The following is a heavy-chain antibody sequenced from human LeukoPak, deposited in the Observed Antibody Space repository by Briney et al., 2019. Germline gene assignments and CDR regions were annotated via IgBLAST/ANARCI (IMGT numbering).Heavy chain of an antibody. V-gene: IGHV1-18*01. Sequence: EAAVKVSCKASGYTFTSYGISWVRQAPGQGLEWMGWISAYNGNTNYAQKLQGRVTMTTDTSTSTAYMELRSPRSDDTAVYYCARDPRWAAGTPNWFDPWGQGTLVTVSS. CDR3: ARDPRWAAGTPNWFDP. CDR1: GYTFTSYG. CDR2: ISAYNGNT. J-gene: IGHJ5*02. D-gene: IGHD6-13*01.